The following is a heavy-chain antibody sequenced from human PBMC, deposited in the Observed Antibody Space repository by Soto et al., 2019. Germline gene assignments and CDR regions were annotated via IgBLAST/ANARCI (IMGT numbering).Heavy chain of an antibody. Sequence: ASVKVSCKASGGTFSSYAISWVRQAPGQGLEWMGGIIPIFGTANYAQKFQGRVTITADESTSTAYMELSSLRSEDTAVYYCAREAFSTTVVTNGMDVWGQGTTVTVSS. V-gene: IGHV1-69*13. CDR1: GGTFSSYA. CDR3: AREAFSTTVVTNGMDV. J-gene: IGHJ6*02. D-gene: IGHD4-17*01. CDR2: IIPIFGTA.